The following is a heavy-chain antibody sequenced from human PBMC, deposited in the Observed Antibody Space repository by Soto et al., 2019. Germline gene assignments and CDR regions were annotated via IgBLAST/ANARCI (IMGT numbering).Heavy chain of an antibody. CDR2: VYDSGST. CDR3: ARGTKYYYQGMDV. Sequence: SETLSLTCTVSGDSINNYYWTWIRQPPWKGLEWIGYVYDSGSTSYNPSLKSRLTISVDTSKNQFSLKLKSVTAADTAVYYCARGTKYYYQGMDVWGQGTTLTVSS. CDR1: GDSINNYY. J-gene: IGHJ6*02. V-gene: IGHV4-59*01.